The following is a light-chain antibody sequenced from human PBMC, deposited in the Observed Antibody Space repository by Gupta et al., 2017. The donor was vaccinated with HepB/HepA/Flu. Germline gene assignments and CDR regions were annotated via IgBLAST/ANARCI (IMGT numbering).Light chain of an antibody. V-gene: IGLV2-14*03. Sequence: QSALTQPASVSGSPGKSITISSTGTSSDVGTYNSVSWSQQHPGKAPKLMIFDVSNRPSGVSDRFSGSKSGNTASLTISGLQAEDEADYYCSSYTSTITVVFGGGTRLTVL. CDR1: SSDVGTYNS. J-gene: IGLJ2*01. CDR3: SSYTSTITVV. CDR2: DVS.